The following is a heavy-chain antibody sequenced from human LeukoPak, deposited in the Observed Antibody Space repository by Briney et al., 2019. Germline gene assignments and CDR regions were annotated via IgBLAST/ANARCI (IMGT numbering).Heavy chain of an antibody. CDR2: IIPIFGTA. V-gene: IGHV1-69*13. CDR1: GGTFSSYA. Sequence: SVKVSCKASGGTFSSYAISWVRQAPGQGLEWMGGIIPIFGTANYAQKFQGRVTITADESTSTAYIELSSLRSEDTAVYYCARVAGATVLAAHFDYWGQGTLVTVSS. J-gene: IGHJ4*02. CDR3: ARVAGATVLAAHFDY. D-gene: IGHD1-26*01.